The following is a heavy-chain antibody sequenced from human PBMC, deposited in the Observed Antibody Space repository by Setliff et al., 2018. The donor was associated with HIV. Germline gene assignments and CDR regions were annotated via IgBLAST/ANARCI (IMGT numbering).Heavy chain of an antibody. CDR2: PSATGKGLEWIGRMHTSGNT. Sequence: SLTCTVSGASITNYYWNWIRQPSGKGLEWIGRIYPSATGKGLEWIGRMHTSGNTNYNPSLKSRVTISVDTSKNQLSLNLTSVTAADTAVYYCAGEYSSSSPFEYWGRGTLVTVSS. CDR1: GASITNYY. CDR3: AGEYSSSSPFEY. V-gene: IGHV4-61*02. D-gene: IGHD6-6*01. J-gene: IGHJ4*02.